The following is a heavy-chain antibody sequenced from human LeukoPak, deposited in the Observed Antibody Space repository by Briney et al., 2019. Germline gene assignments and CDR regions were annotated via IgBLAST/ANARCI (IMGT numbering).Heavy chain of an antibody. Sequence: GESLKISCEGSGYSFTNYWIGWVRQMPGKGLEWMGIIYPGDSYTRYSPSFQGQVTISADKSISTANLQWSSLKASDTAMYYCARLVGRVAVAGTVRYFDLWGRGTLVTVSS. CDR2: IYPGDSYT. V-gene: IGHV5-51*01. J-gene: IGHJ2*01. D-gene: IGHD6-19*01. CDR3: ARLVGRVAVAGTVRYFDL. CDR1: GYSFTNYW.